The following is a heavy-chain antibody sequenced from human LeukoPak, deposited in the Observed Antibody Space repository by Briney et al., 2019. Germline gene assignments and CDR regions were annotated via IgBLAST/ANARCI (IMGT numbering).Heavy chain of an antibody. CDR3: ASGPYSSVFDL. D-gene: IGHD6-19*01. CDR1: GYTFTPYA. Sequence: ASVKVSCKAPGYTFTPYAMNWVRQAPGQGLEWMGWINTNTEIPTYAQGFTGRVVFSLDTSISTAYLQINSLKAEDTAIYYCASGPYSSVFDLRGQGTLGTVSS. CDR2: INTNTEIP. J-gene: IGHJ4*02. V-gene: IGHV7-4-1*02.